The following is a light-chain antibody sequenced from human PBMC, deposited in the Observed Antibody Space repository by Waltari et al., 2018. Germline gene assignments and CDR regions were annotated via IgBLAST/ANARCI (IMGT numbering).Light chain of an antibody. V-gene: IGKV3-11*01. CDR1: QSVSTY. Sequence: IVFTQSLSSLPLSPRDIASPSCRASQSVSTYLAWYQQKRGQAPRLLIYDASTRPTGIPARFVGSGSGTDFTLTITRLEPEDFAVYYCQERSNWPGGSLGGGTKVENK. CDR2: DAS. J-gene: IGKJ4*01. CDR3: QERSNWPGGS.